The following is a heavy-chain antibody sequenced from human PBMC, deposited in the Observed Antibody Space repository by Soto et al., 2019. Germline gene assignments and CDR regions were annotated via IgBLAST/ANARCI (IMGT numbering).Heavy chain of an antibody. V-gene: IGHV1-69*06. J-gene: IGHJ6*02. Sequence: QVQLVQSGAEVKKPGSSVKVSCKASGGTFSSYAISWVRQAPGQGLEWMGGIIPIFGTANYAQKFQGRVTSTADKSTSTADMELSSLRSEDRAVYYCAGGRQQLVLPPGMDVWGQGTTVTVSS. D-gene: IGHD6-13*01. CDR3: AGGRQQLVLPPGMDV. CDR1: GGTFSSYA. CDR2: IIPIFGTA.